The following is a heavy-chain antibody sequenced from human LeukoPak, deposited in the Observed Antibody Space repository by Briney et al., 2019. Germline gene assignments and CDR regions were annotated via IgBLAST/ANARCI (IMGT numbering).Heavy chain of an antibody. Sequence: PGGSLRLSCAASGFTVSSNYMSWVRQAPGKGLECVSVFYSGGDTYYADSVKGRFTISRDTSKNMVYLQMNSLRAEDTAVYYCTTAQLYSGIWYGRDYWGQGTLVTVSS. J-gene: IGHJ4*02. CDR2: FYSGGDT. D-gene: IGHD6-13*01. V-gene: IGHV3-66*01. CDR3: TTAQLYSGIWYGRDY. CDR1: GFTVSSNY.